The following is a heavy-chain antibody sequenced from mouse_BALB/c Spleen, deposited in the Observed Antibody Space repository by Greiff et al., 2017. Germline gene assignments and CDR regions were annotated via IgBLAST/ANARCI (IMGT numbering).Heavy chain of an antibody. Sequence: EVMLVESGGGLVKPGGSLKLSCAASGFTFSDYYMYWVRQTPEKRLEWVATISDGGSYTYYPDSVKGRFTISRDNAKNNLYLQMSSLKSEDTAMYYCARDGGPRYEGNPFAYWGQGTLVTVSA. CDR3: ARDGGPRYEGNPFAY. CDR2: ISDGGSYT. J-gene: IGHJ3*01. CDR1: GFTFSDYY. D-gene: IGHD2-14*01. V-gene: IGHV5-4*02.